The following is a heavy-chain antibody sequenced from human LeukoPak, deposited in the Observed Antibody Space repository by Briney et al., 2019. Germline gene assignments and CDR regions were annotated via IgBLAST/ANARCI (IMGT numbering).Heavy chain of an antibody. J-gene: IGHJ5*02. CDR1: GGSISSHY. CDR3: ARSNVRGWYSQVNWFDP. V-gene: IGHV4-59*11. CDR2: IYYSGST. D-gene: IGHD6-19*01. Sequence: SETLSLTCTVSGGSISSHYWSWIRQPPGKGLEWIGYIYYSGSTNYNPSLKSRVTISVDTSKNQFSLKLSSVTAADTAVYYCARSNVRGWYSQVNWFDPWGQGTLVTVPS.